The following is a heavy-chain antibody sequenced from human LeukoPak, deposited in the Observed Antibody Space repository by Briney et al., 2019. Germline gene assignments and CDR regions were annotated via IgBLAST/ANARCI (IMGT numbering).Heavy chain of an antibody. J-gene: IGHJ3*02. CDR1: GFTFSSYE. D-gene: IGHD6-6*01. CDR3: ARLYSSSSGKAFDI. V-gene: IGHV3-48*03. Sequence: PGGSLRLSCAASGFTFSSYEMNWVRQVPGKGLEWVSYISGSGRTIYYADAVKGRFTISRDNAKNSLYLQMNSLRAEDTAVYYCARLYSSSSGKAFDIWGQGTMVTVSS. CDR2: ISGSGRTI.